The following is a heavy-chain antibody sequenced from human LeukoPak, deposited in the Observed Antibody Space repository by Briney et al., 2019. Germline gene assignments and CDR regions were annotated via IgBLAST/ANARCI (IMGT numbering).Heavy chain of an antibody. CDR3: ARDRVWQQLIDY. CDR2: ISGSGTYI. D-gene: IGHD6-13*01. Sequence: WIRQPPGKGLDWLASISGSGTYIYYADPLKGRFTISRDNAKNSLFLQMNSLRAEDTAEYSCARDRVWQQLIDYWGQGTLVTVSS. V-gene: IGHV3-21*06. J-gene: IGHJ4*02.